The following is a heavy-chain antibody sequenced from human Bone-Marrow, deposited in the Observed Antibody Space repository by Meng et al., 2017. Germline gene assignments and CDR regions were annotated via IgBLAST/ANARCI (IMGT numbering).Heavy chain of an antibody. Sequence: VHTVGSGGDWCEQGGSFGVSVAGSVFTCSNDWMCWGRQAQGKGMEEFGRIKSKTDGETEDYAAPVKGRFTISRDDSQTTRYLQMNSLKTENTGVYYCQWLSTHPPDQWGQGTLVTVSS. CDR1: VFTCSNDW. D-gene: IGHD3-22*01. V-gene: IGHV3-15*01. J-gene: IGHJ4*01. CDR3: QWLSTHPPDQ. CDR2: IKSKTDGETE.